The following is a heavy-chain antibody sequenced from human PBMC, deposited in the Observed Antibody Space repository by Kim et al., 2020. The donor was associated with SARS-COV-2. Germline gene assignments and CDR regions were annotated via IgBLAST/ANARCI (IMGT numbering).Heavy chain of an antibody. Sequence: SETLSLTCAVYGGSFSGYYWSWIRQPPGKGLEWIGEITHSGSTTYNPSLKSRVTISVDTSKNQFSLKLSSVTAADTAVYYCARVGYGSGSYYYYYYGMDVWGQGTTVTVSS. CDR1: GGSFSGYY. CDR3: ARVGYGSGSYYYYYYGMDV. CDR2: ITHSGST. V-gene: IGHV4-34*01. J-gene: IGHJ6*02. D-gene: IGHD3-10*01.